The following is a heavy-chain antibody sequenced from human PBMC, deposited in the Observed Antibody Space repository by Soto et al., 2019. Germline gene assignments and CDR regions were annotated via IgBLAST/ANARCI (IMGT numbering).Heavy chain of an antibody. CDR3: AKDILGFTVAWDYYYYYGMDV. V-gene: IGHV3-23*01. Sequence: PGGSLRLSCAASGFTFSSYAMSWVRQAPGKGLEWVSAISGSGGSTYYADSVKGRFTISRDNSKNTLYLQMNSLRAEDTAVYYCAKDILGFTVAWDYYYYYGMDVWGQGTTVTVSS. D-gene: IGHD4-4*01. CDR2: ISGSGGST. J-gene: IGHJ6*02. CDR1: GFTFSSYA.